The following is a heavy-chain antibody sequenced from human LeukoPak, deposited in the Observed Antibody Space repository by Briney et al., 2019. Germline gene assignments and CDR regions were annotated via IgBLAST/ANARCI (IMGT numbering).Heavy chain of an antibody. CDR3: ARYAYYDILTGYRYFDY. J-gene: IGHJ4*02. D-gene: IGHD3-9*01. Sequence: KPSETLSLTCTVSGGSISSYYWSWIRQPPGKGLEWIGYIYYSGSTNYNPSLKSRVTISVDTSKNQFSLKLSSVTAADTAVCYCARYAYYDILTGYRYFDYWGQGTLVTVSS. V-gene: IGHV4-59*01. CDR2: IYYSGST. CDR1: GGSISSYY.